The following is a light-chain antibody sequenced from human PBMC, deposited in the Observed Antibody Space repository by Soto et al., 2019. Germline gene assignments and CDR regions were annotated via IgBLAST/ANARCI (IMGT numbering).Light chain of an antibody. J-gene: IGKJ1*01. Sequence: DLQETKCPSARCAGVGGRSRRTRRASQSISSWLAWYQQKPGKAPKLLIYDASSLESGAPSRFSGSGSGTEFSLTIRSLQPDDFATYYSQLYNSYSEAFGQGAKVDIK. V-gene: IGKV1-5*01. CDR2: DAS. CDR1: QSISSW. CDR3: QLYNSYSEA.